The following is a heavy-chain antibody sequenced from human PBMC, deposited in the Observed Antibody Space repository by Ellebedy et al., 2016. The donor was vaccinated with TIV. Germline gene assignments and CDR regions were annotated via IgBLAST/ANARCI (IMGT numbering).Heavy chain of an antibody. V-gene: IGHV1-3*01. Sequence: ASVKVSXXASGYTFTSYAMHWVRQAPGQRLEWMGWINAGNGNTKYSQKFQGRVTITRDTSASTAYMELSSLRSEDTAVYYCARDSYDSSGYYFGWGQGTLVTVSS. CDR2: INAGNGNT. D-gene: IGHD3-22*01. CDR3: ARDSYDSSGYYFG. J-gene: IGHJ4*02. CDR1: GYTFTSYA.